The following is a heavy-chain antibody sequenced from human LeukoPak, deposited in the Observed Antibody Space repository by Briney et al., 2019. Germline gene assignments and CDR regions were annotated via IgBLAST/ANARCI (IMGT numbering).Heavy chain of an antibody. Sequence: ASVKVSCKASGYTXTGYYMHGVRQAPGQGLEWMGWINTNSGGTNYAQKSQGRVTMTRDTSISTAYMELSRLRSDDTAVYYCARGFTITMIPSSNLDYWGQGTLVTVSS. CDR1: GYTXTGYY. V-gene: IGHV1-2*02. D-gene: IGHD3-22*01. CDR2: INTNSGGT. J-gene: IGHJ4*02. CDR3: ARGFTITMIPSSNLDY.